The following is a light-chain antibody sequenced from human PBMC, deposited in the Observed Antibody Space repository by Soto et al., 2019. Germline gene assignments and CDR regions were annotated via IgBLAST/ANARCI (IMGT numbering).Light chain of an antibody. J-gene: IGLJ3*02. V-gene: IGLV2-11*01. CDR3: CSYAGSYTLWV. Sequence: QSALTQPRSVSGSPGQSVTISCTGTSSDVGGYNYVSWYQQHPGKAPKLMIYDVSKRPSGVPDRFSGSKSGNTASLTISALQAEDEADYYCCSYAGSYTLWVFGGGTKLTVL. CDR1: SSDVGGYNY. CDR2: DVS.